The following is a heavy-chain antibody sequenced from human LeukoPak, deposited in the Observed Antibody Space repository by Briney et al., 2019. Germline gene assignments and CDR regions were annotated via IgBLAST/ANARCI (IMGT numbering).Heavy chain of an antibody. CDR1: GFTFDDYA. Sequence: GRSLRLSCAASGFTFDDYAMHWVRQAPGKGLEWVSGISWNSGSIGYADSVKGRFTISRDNAKNSLYLQMNSLRAEDTALYYCAKSRIAAAETPAFDYWGQGTLVTVSS. V-gene: IGHV3-9*01. CDR3: AKSRIAAAETPAFDY. D-gene: IGHD6-13*01. J-gene: IGHJ4*02. CDR2: ISWNSGSI.